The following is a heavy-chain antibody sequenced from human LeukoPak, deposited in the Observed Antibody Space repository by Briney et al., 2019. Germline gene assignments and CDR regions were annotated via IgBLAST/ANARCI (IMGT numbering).Heavy chain of an antibody. Sequence: ASVKVSCKASGYTFTSYDINWVRQATGQGLEWMGWMNPNSGNTGYAQKFQGGVTMTRNTSISTAYMDLSSLRSDDTAAYYCARGFGPAAMNYYMDVWGKGTTVTISS. CDR1: GYTFTSYD. D-gene: IGHD2-2*01. V-gene: IGHV1-8*01. CDR3: ARGFGPAAMNYYMDV. J-gene: IGHJ6*03. CDR2: MNPNSGNT.